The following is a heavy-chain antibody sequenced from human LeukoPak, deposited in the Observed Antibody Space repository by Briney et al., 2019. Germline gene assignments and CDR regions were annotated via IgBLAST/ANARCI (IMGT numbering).Heavy chain of an antibody. CDR2: IKQDGGEK. Sequence: GGSLRPSCAASGFTSSSYWMSWVRQAPGKGRGWVANIKQDGGEKYYVESVKGRFTISSDNVKNSLYLQMNSLRVEDTAVYYCARARGGYDLDYWGQGTLVTVSS. D-gene: IGHD5-12*01. CDR1: GFTSSSYW. J-gene: IGHJ4*02. V-gene: IGHV3-7*01. CDR3: ARARGGYDLDY.